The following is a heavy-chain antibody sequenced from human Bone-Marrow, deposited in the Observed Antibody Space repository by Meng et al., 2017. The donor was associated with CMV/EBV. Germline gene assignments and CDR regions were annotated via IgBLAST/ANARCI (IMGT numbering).Heavy chain of an antibody. CDR2: IYYSGST. J-gene: IGHJ6*02. CDR3: ASLLRPEGPWYYYYYGMDV. CDR1: GGSISSSSYY. Sequence: SETLSLTCTVSGGSISSSSYYWGWIRQPPGKGLEWIGSIYYSGSTYYNPSLKSRVTISVDTSKNQFSLKLSSVTAADTAVYYCASLLRPEGPWYYYYYGMDVWGQGTTVTVSS. D-gene: IGHD3-3*01. V-gene: IGHV4-39*07.